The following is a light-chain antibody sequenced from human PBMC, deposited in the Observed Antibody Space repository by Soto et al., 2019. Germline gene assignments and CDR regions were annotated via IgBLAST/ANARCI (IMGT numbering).Light chain of an antibody. CDR2: GNN. J-gene: IGLJ3*02. Sequence: QSVLTQPPSVSGAPGQGVTISCTGSSSNIGAGYDVHWYQQLPGAAPKFVIYGNNNRPSGVHDRFSGSRSGTSASLAITGLQDEDEADYYCQSYDTSLRGSLFGGGTKVTVL. CDR1: SSNIGAGYD. CDR3: QSYDTSLRGSL. V-gene: IGLV1-40*01.